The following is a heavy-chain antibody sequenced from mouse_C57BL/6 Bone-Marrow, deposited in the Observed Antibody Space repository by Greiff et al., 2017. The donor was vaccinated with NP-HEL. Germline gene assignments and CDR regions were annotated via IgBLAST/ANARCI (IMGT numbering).Heavy chain of an antibody. CDR3: TRQHYYGSSPWFAY. V-gene: IGHV6-6*01. D-gene: IGHD1-1*01. CDR1: GFTFSDAW. CDR2: IRNKANNHAT. J-gene: IGHJ3*01. Sequence: EVQVVESGGGLVQPGGSMKLSCAASGFTFSDAWMDWVRQSPEKGLEWVAEIRNKANNHATYYAESVKGRFTISRDDSKSSVYLQMNSLRAEDTGIYYCTRQHYYGSSPWFAYWGQGTLVTVSA.